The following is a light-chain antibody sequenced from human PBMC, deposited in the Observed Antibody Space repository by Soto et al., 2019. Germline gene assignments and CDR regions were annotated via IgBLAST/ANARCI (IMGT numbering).Light chain of an antibody. Sequence: EIVLTQSPGTLPLSPGERATLSCRASQSVSSSYLAWYQQTPGQAPRLLIDGASSRATGIPDRFSGRGAATDFTLTISRLDPEASAVYYWEQYGSSAWTFGQGTKVDIK. CDR3: EQYGSSAWT. CDR1: QSVSSSY. V-gene: IGKV3-20*01. J-gene: IGKJ1*01. CDR2: GAS.